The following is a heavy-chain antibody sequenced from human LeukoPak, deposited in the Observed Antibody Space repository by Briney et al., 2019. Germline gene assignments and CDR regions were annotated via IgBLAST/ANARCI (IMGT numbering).Heavy chain of an antibody. Sequence: PGGSLRLLCAASGFTFSSYAMRWVRQSPGKGLEWVSAISGSGGSTYYADSVKGRFPISRDNSKNTLYLQMNSLRAEDTAVYYCAKAGGYSSGWYPAPLDYWGQGTLVTVSS. V-gene: IGHV3-23*01. CDR3: AKAGGYSSGWYPAPLDY. CDR1: GFTFSSYA. J-gene: IGHJ4*02. D-gene: IGHD6-19*01. CDR2: ISGSGGST.